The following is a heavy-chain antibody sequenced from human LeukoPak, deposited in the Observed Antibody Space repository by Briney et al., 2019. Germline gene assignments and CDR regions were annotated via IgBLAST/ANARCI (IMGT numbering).Heavy chain of an antibody. J-gene: IGHJ6*02. V-gene: IGHV4-31*03. Sequence: SETLSLTCTVSGGSISSGGYYWSWIRQHPGKGLEWIGYIYYSGSTYYNPSLKSRVTISVDTSKNQFSLKLSSVTAADTAVYYCARGNYLRYFDWLHMAYYYYGMDVWGQGTTVTVSS. CDR3: ARGNYLRYFDWLHMAYYYYGMDV. CDR2: IYYSGST. D-gene: IGHD3-9*01. CDR1: GGSISSGGYY.